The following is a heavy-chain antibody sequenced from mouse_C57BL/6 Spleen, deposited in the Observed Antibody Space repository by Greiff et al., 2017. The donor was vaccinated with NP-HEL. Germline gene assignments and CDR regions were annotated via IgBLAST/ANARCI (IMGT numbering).Heavy chain of an antibody. CDR2: IDPSDSYT. CDR3: ARSMATEGFAY. J-gene: IGHJ3*01. Sequence: QVQLQQPGAELVKPGASVKLSCKASGYTFTSYWMQWVKQRPGQGLEWIGEIDPSDSYTNYNQKFTGKATLTVDTSSSTAYMQLSSLTSEDSAVYYCARSMATEGFAYWGQGTLVTVSA. D-gene: IGHD1-1*02. V-gene: IGHV1-50*01. CDR1: GYTFTSYW.